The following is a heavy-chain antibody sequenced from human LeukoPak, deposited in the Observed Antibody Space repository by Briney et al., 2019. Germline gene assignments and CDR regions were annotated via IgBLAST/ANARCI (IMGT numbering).Heavy chain of an antibody. CDR3: AKDLPWFDP. CDR2: ISYDGSNK. J-gene: IGHJ5*02. V-gene: IGHV3-30*18. Sequence: PGGSLRLYCAASGFTFSSYGMHWVRQAPGKGLEWVAVISYDGSNKYYADSVKGRFTISRDNSKNTLYLQMNSLRAEDTAVYYCAKDLPWFDPWGQGTLVTVSS. CDR1: GFTFSSYG.